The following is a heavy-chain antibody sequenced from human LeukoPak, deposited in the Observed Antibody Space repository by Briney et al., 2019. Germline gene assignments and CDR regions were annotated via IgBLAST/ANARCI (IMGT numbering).Heavy chain of an antibody. D-gene: IGHD3-22*01. V-gene: IGHV1-18*01. J-gene: IGHJ4*02. CDR2: ISAY. CDR1: GYTFTSYG. Sequence: ASVKVSCKASGYTFTSYGINWVRQAPGQGLEWMGWISAYAQKFQGRVTMTIDTSTGTAYMELRSLRSDDTAVYYCARRFNYYDSSGYYQGFYFDYWAWEPWSPSPQ. CDR3: ARRFNYYDSSGYYQGFYFDY.